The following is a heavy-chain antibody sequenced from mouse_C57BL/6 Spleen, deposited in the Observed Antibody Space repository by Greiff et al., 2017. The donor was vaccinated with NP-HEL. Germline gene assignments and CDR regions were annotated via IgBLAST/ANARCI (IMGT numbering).Heavy chain of an antibody. CDR1: GISITTGNYR. D-gene: IGHD2-4*01. CDR3: ARDMGDDYDEDYAMDY. CDR2: IYYSGTI. V-gene: IGHV3-5*01. J-gene: IGHJ4*01. Sequence: VQLKESGPGLVKPSQTVFLTCTVTGISITTGNYRWSWIRQFPGNKLEWIGYIYYSGTITYNPSLTSRTTITRDTPKNQFFLEMNSLTAEDTATYYCARDMGDDYDEDYAMDYWGQGTSVTVSS.